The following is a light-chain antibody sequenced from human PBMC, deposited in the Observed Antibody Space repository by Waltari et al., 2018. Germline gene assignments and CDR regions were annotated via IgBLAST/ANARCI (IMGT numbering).Light chain of an antibody. CDR3: QHYVRLPVT. J-gene: IGKJ1*01. CDR1: QSVSRA. CDR2: GAS. V-gene: IGKV3-20*01. Sequence: EIVLTQSPGTLSLSPGERVTLPCRASQSVSRALGWYQQKPGQAPRLLIYGASSRATGIPDRFSGSGSGTDFSLTISRLEPEDFAVYYCQHYVRLPVTFGQGTKVEIK.